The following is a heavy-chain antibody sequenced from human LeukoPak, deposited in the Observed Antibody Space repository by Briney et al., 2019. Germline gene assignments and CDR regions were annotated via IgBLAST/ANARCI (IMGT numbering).Heavy chain of an antibody. V-gene: IGHV1-46*01. J-gene: IGHJ4*02. CDR2: IHPSGGGT. CDR3: ARDGGEYQLRI. CDR1: GFTLISYF. Sequence: ASVKVSCKASGFTLISYFMHWVRQAPGQGLEWMGAIHPSGGGTSYTQKFQGRVIMTRDTSTSTVYMELSSLRSEDTAVYYCARDGGEYQLRIWGQGTLVTVSS. D-gene: IGHD2-2*01.